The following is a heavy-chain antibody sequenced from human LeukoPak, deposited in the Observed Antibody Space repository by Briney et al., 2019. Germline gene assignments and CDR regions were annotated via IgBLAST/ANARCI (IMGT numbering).Heavy chain of an antibody. V-gene: IGHV4-59*01. CDR1: GGSISSYY. D-gene: IGHD3-22*01. CDR3: ARAYYYDSSGYDY. CDR2: IYYSEST. Sequence: SETLSLTCTVSGGSISSYYWSWIRQPPGKGLEWIGYIYYSESTNYNPSHKSRVTISVDTSKNQFSLKLSSVTAADTAVYYCARAYYYDSSGYDYWGQGTLVTVSS. J-gene: IGHJ4*02.